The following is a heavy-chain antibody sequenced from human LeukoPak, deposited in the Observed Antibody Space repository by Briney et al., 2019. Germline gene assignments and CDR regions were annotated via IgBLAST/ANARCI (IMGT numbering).Heavy chain of an antibody. CDR3: ARDLIGYCSGGSCYYYYYGMDV. CDR2: ISYDGSNK. J-gene: IGHJ6*02. D-gene: IGHD2-15*01. CDR1: GFTFSSYG. V-gene: IGHV3-30*03. Sequence: GGSLRLSCAASGFTFSSYGMHWVRQAPGKGLEWVAVISYDGSNKYYADSVKGRFTISRDNAKNSLYLQMNSLRAEDTAVYYCARDLIGYCSGGSCYYYYYGMDVWGQGTTVTVSS.